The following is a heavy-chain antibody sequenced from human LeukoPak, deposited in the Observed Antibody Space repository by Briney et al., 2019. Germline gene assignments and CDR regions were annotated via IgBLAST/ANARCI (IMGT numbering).Heavy chain of an antibody. V-gene: IGHV3-23*01. D-gene: IGHD3-22*01. Sequence: GGSLRLSCAASGFTFSSYAMSWVRQAPGKGPEWVSAISGSGGSTYYADSVKGRFTISRDNSKKTLYLQMNSLRVEDTAVYYCAKDPRGQWLIKYYYDSSGYEVDYWGQGTLVTVSS. CDR2: ISGSGGST. CDR3: AKDPRGQWLIKYYYDSSGYEVDY. CDR1: GFTFSSYA. J-gene: IGHJ4*02.